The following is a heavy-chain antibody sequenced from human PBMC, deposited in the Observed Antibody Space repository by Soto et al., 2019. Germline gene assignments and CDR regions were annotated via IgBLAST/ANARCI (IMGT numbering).Heavy chain of an antibody. D-gene: IGHD1-20*01. CDR3: VMQGTSVITQAYFD. J-gene: IGHJ4*01. CDR1: GGSVTNSSYY. V-gene: IGHV4-39*02. CDR2: VYYRGRS. Sequence: SETLSLTCTVSGGSVTNSSYYWGWIRQSPGKALEWIGSVYYRGRSYSKSSLKSRVTISVDTSKNHFSLNLNSVTSSVTAVYFCVMQGTSVITQAYFD.